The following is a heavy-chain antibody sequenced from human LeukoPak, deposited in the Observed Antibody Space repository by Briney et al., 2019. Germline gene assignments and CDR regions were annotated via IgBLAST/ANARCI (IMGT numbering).Heavy chain of an antibody. CDR1: GYSFTSYW. CDR3: ARLRLDMVRGVILDY. CDR2: IYPGDSDT. Sequence: GESLKISCKGSGYSFTSYWIGWVRQMPGKGLEWMGIIYPGDSDTRYSPSFQGQVTISADKSISTAYLQWSSLKASDTAMYYCARLRLDMVRGVILDYWGQGTLVTVSS. V-gene: IGHV5-51*01. J-gene: IGHJ4*02. D-gene: IGHD3-10*01.